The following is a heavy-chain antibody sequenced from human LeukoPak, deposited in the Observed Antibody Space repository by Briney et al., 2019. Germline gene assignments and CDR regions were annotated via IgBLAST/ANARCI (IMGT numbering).Heavy chain of an antibody. Sequence: SETLSLTCTVSGGSISSYYRSWIRQPPGKGLEWIGYIYYSGSTNYNPSLKSRVTISVDTSKNQFSLKLSSVTAADTAVYYCASSITMVRGVSDGGFDYWGQGTLVTVSS. J-gene: IGHJ4*02. V-gene: IGHV4-59*01. CDR3: ASSITMVRGVSDGGFDY. D-gene: IGHD3-10*01. CDR1: GGSISSYY. CDR2: IYYSGST.